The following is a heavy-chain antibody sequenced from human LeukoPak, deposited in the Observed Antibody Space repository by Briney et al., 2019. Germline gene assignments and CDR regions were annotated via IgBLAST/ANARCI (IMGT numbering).Heavy chain of an antibody. Sequence: GGSLRLSCAASGFTFSSYAMNWVRQAPGKGLEWVSTISGSGGGTYSADSVKGRFTISRDNSKNTLYLQMNSLRAEDTAVYYCAKALGGSGSNFDYWGQATLVTVSS. CDR1: GFTFSSYA. J-gene: IGHJ4*02. D-gene: IGHD3-10*01. CDR3: AKALGGSGSNFDY. V-gene: IGHV3-23*01. CDR2: ISGSGGGT.